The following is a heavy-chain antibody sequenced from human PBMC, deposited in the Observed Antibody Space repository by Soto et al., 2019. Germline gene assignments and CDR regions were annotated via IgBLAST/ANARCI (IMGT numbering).Heavy chain of an antibody. Sequence: QVQLVESGGGVVQPGRSLRLSCAASGFTFSSYGMHWVRQAPGKGLEWVAVIWYDGSNKYYADSVKGRFTISRDNSKNTLYLQMNGLRAEDTAVYYCARERGITMVRGVRRGAPLDYWGQGTLVTVSS. CDR1: GFTFSSYG. CDR3: ARERGITMVRGVRRGAPLDY. V-gene: IGHV3-33*01. J-gene: IGHJ4*02. CDR2: IWYDGSNK. D-gene: IGHD3-10*01.